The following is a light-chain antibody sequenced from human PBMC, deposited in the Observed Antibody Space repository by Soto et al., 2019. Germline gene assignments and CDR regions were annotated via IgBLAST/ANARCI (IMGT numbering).Light chain of an antibody. CDR3: QQYGSSPVT. CDR1: QSVRSN. Sequence: EGVMTQSPATLSVSPGERVTLSCRASQSVRSNLAWYQQKPGQAPRLLIYDASNRATGIPARFSGSGSGTDFTLTISRLEPEDFAVYYCQQYGSSPVTFGQGTKVDIK. CDR2: DAS. V-gene: IGKV3-20*01. J-gene: IGKJ1*01.